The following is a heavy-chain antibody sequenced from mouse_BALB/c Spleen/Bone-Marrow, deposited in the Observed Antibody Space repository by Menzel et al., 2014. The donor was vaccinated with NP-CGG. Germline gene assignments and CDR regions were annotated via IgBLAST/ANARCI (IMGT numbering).Heavy chain of an antibody. CDR3: ANGSSTYYYGMDY. CDR2: MRYSGST. J-gene: IGHJ4*01. CDR1: DYSITSDYA. V-gene: IGHV3-2*02. D-gene: IGHD1-1*01. Sequence: EVKLVESGPGLVKPSQSLSLTCTVTDYSITSDYAWNWIRQFPGNKLEWMGYMRYSGSTSYNPSLKSRISITRDTSKNQFFLQLNSVTTEDTAAYYCANGSSTYYYGMDYWGQGTSVTVSS.